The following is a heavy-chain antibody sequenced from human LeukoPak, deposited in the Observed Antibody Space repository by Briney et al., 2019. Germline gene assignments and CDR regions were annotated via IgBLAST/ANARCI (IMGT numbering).Heavy chain of an antibody. J-gene: IGHJ3*02. CDR2: IYHSGST. CDR3: ARARNYYDSSDYYYEGDAFDI. CDR1: GGTISSSNW. D-gene: IGHD3-22*01. V-gene: IGHV4-4*02. Sequence: SETLSLTCAVPGGTISSSNWWSWVRQPPGKGLEWIGEIYHSGSTNYNPSLKSRVTISVDKSKNQFSLKLSSVTAADTAVYYCARARNYYDSSDYYYEGDAFDIWGQGTMVTVSS.